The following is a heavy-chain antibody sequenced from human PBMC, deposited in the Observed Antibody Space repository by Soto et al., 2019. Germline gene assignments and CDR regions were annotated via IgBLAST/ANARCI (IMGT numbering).Heavy chain of an antibody. J-gene: IGHJ4*02. CDR2: ISYDGSNK. Sequence: QVQLVESGGGVVQPGRSPRLSCAASGFTFSSYAMHWVRQAPGKGLEWVAVISYDGSNKYYADSVKGRFTISRDNSKNTLYLQMNSLRAEDTAVYYCARDSMVAAAGSDFDYWGQGTLVTVSS. CDR1: GFTFSSYA. CDR3: ARDSMVAAAGSDFDY. D-gene: IGHD6-13*01. V-gene: IGHV3-30-3*01.